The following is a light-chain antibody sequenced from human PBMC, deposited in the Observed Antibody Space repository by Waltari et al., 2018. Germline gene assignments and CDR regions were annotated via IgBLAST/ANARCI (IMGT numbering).Light chain of an antibody. Sequence: QSVLTQPPSASGTPGQRVTISCSGSSSNIGSNYVYWYQQLPGTAPKLLIYRNNRRPSGVPDRFSGAKSGTSASLAISGLRSEDEADYYGAAWDDSLSGRVVFGGGTKLTVL. CDR1: SSNIGSNY. CDR3: AAWDDSLSGRVV. V-gene: IGLV1-47*01. CDR2: RNN. J-gene: IGLJ2*01.